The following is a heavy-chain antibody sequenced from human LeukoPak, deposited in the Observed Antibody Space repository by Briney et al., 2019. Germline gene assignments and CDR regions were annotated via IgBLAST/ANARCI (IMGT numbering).Heavy chain of an antibody. CDR1: GYTFTYYW. CDR3: ARTATVAYRENWFDP. CDR2: IYPGDSET. J-gene: IGHJ5*02. Sequence: GESLKISCKGSGYTFTYYWIGWVRQMPGKGLEWMGVIYPGDSETRYSPSFQGHVTISADKSTSTAYLQWNSLKASDTAMYYCARTATVAYRENWFDPWGQGTLVIVSS. V-gene: IGHV5-51*01. D-gene: IGHD3-16*01.